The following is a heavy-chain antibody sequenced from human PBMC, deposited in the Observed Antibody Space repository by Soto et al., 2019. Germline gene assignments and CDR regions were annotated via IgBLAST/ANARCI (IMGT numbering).Heavy chain of an antibody. CDR1: GDSITSNSYF. J-gene: IGHJ5*02. CDR2: IYYSGTT. V-gene: IGHV4-39*07. Sequence: SETLSLTCTVSGDSITSNSYFWAWIRQPPGKGLEWIGSIYYSGTTYYNPSLKSRVTISVDRSKNQFSLKLSSVTAADTAVYYCARSDYGSGSGLLGFDPWGQGTLVTVSS. CDR3: ARSDYGSGSGLLGFDP. D-gene: IGHD3-10*01.